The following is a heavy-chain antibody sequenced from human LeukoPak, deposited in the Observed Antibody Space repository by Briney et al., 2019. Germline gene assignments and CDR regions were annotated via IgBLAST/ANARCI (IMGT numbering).Heavy chain of an antibody. CDR1: GYTFTNYG. CDR2: ISAYNGDT. CDR3: AKAGSSEAFDI. J-gene: IGHJ3*02. V-gene: IGHV1-18*01. D-gene: IGHD6-6*01. Sequence: ASVKVSCKASGYTFTNYGINWVRQAPGQGLEWVGWISAYNGDTIYAQRLQGRVTMTTDTSTSTAHMELRSLRSDDTAVYYCAKAGSSEAFDIWGQGTMVTVSS.